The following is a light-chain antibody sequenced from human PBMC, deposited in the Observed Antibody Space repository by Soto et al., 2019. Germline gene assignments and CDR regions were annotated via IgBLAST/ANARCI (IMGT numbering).Light chain of an antibody. CDR2: GAS. CDR1: QSVSTN. V-gene: IGKV3-15*01. Sequence: EIVMTQSPATLSVSPGERATLSCRASQSVSTNLAWYQQKPGKAPRLLIYGASTRATGIPARLSDSGYETEFTITISSMEYEDFEVYLCQQYNNWTPTFGHGTRLEIK. J-gene: IGKJ5*01. CDR3: QQYNNWTPT.